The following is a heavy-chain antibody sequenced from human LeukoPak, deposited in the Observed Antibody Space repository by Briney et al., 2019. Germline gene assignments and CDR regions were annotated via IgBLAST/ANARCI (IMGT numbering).Heavy chain of an antibody. D-gene: IGHD4-17*01. Sequence: SETLSLTCTVSGGSISSYYWSWIRQPPGKGLEWIGYIYYSGSTNYNPSLKSRVTISVDTSKNQFSLKLSSVTAADTAVYYCASTSYGDYDYYFDYWGQGTLVTVSS. CDR2: IYYSGST. V-gene: IGHV4-59*08. CDR1: GGSISSYY. J-gene: IGHJ4*02. CDR3: ASTSYGDYDYYFDY.